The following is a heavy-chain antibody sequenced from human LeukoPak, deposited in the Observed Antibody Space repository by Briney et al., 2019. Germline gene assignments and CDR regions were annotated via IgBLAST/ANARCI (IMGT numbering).Heavy chain of an antibody. CDR2: IYYGGST. V-gene: IGHV4-39*01. CDR3: ARWELLAYYYFDY. D-gene: IGHD1-26*01. Sequence: PSETLSLTCTVYGGSVSSSSYYWGWIRQPPGKGLEWIGSIYYGGSTYYNPSLKSRVTISVDTSKNQFSLKLTSVTAADTAVYYCARWELLAYYYFDYWGQGTLVTVSS. J-gene: IGHJ4*02. CDR1: GGSVSSSSYY.